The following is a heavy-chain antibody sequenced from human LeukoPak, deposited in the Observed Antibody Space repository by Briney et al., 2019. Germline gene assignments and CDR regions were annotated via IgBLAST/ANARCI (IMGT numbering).Heavy chain of an antibody. J-gene: IGHJ4*02. Sequence: SETLSLTCTVSGGSINSNYWNWIRQPPGKGLEWIGYIYYSGSTNYNPSLKSRVTISIDTSKNQFSLKLNSVTAADTAVYYCARGQDTYDFWSGYYYFDYWGQGPLVTVSS. CDR1: GGSINSNY. CDR3: ARGQDTYDFWSGYYYFDY. V-gene: IGHV4-59*01. CDR2: IYYSGST. D-gene: IGHD3-3*01.